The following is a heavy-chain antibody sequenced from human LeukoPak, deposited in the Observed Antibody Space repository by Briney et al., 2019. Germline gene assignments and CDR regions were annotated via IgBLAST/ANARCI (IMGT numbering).Heavy chain of an antibody. CDR3: AKDLRALTIFGVVVDD. D-gene: IGHD3-3*01. CDR2: ISGSGGST. J-gene: IGHJ4*02. Sequence: GGSLRLSCAASGFTFSSYAMSWVRQAPGKGLEWVSAISGSGGSTYYADSVKGRFTISRDNSKNTLYLQMISRRAEDTAVYYCAKDLRALTIFGVVVDDWGQGTLVTVSS. CDR1: GFTFSSYA. V-gene: IGHV3-23*01.